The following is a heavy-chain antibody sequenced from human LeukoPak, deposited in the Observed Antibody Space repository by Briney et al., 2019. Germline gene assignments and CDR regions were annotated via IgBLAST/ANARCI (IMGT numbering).Heavy chain of an antibody. D-gene: IGHD3-22*01. CDR2: LYTGGGT. Sequence: GGSLSLSCAASGFSVRTTYMSWVRQAPGKRLEWVSVLYTGGGTDHADSVKGRFTISRDHSKNTLSLQMNTLSSEDTAIYYFSRSGYRHPYHFDSWGKGTLVIVSS. CDR3: SRSGYRHPYHFDS. J-gene: IGHJ4*02. V-gene: IGHV3-53*01. CDR1: GFSVRTTY.